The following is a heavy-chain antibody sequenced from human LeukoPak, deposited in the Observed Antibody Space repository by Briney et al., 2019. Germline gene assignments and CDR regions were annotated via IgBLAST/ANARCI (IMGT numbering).Heavy chain of an antibody. J-gene: IGHJ2*01. D-gene: IGHD2-21*02. Sequence: PSETLSLTCAVYGGSFSGYYWSWIRQPPGKGLEWIGDIYYSGSTNYNPSLKSRVTVSVDTSRNQFSLKLSSVTAADTAVYYCARHVPSGLRIVVVTSDWYFDLWGRGTLVTVSS. V-gene: IGHV4-34*01. CDR2: IYYSGST. CDR1: GGSFSGYY. CDR3: ARHVPSGLRIVVVTSDWYFDL.